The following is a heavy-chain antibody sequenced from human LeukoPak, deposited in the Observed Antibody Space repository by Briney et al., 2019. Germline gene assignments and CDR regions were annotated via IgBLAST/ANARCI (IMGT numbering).Heavy chain of an antibody. CDR2: LSGSGGSA. D-gene: IGHD3-22*01. CDR1: GFTFSSYA. CDR3: AKGRYESSGFNWAA. J-gene: IGHJ4*02. V-gene: IGHV3-23*01. Sequence: GGSLRLSCAASGFTFSSYAMTWVRQAPGKGLEWVSALSGSGGSAYYADSVKGRFTISRDNSKNTLYLQMNSLRAEDTAVYYCAKGRYESSGFNWAAWGQGTLVTVSS.